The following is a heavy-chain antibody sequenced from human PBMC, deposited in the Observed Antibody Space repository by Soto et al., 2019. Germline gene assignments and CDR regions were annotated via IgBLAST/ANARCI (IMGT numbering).Heavy chain of an antibody. Sequence: ETLSLTCDVSCGSLYSSIWWTWVRQTPAKGLECVGEIHHSGSTNYNPSLKSRVTISVDKSKNRFSLKLSSVTAADTAVYYCARRVILWFGELFFYYGMDVWGQGTTDNVSS. CDR1: CGSLYSSIW. J-gene: IGHJ6*02. D-gene: IGHD3-10*01. V-gene: IGHV4-4*02. CDR3: ARRVILWFGELFFYYGMDV. CDR2: IHHSGST.